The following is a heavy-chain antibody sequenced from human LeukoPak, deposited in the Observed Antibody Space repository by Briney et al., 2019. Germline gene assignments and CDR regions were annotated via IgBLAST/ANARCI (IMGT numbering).Heavy chain of an antibody. CDR2: IFYSGST. J-gene: IGHJ2*01. D-gene: IGHD5-24*01. V-gene: IGHV4-39*07. CDR3: AGDGYKTNWYFDL. CDR1: SGSISTSNYY. Sequence: SETLSLTCTVSSGSISTSNYYWGWVRQPPGKALEWIGNIFYSGSTYYSPSLKSRVTISLDTSKNQFSLKLSSVTAADTAVYYCAGDGYKTNWYFDLWGRGTLVTVSS.